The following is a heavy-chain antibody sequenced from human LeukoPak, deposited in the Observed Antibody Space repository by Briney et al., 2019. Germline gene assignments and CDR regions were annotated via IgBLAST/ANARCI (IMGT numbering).Heavy chain of an antibody. D-gene: IGHD3-10*01. CDR3: ARDRVVGEVSNKYGVDV. CDR1: GYTFTSYD. J-gene: IGHJ6*02. V-gene: IGHV1-8*01. CDR2: MNPNSGNT. Sequence: ASVKVSCKASGYTFTSYDINWVRQATGQGLEWMGWMNPNSGNTGYAQKFQGRVTMTRNTSISTAYMELSSLRSEDMAVYYCARDRVVGEVSNKYGVDVWGQGTTVTVSS.